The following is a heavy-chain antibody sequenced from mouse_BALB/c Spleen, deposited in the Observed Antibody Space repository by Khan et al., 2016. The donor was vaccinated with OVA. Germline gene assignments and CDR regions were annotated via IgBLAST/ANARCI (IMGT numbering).Heavy chain of an antibody. CDR1: EFSLSRYS. V-gene: IGHV2-6-4*01. J-gene: IGHJ1*01. CDR2: IWGDGST. Sequence: QVQLKQSGPGLVAPSQSLSITCTVSEFSLSRYSVHWVRQPPGKGLEWLGMIWGDGSTDFNSTLKSRLSISKDNSKSQVFLKMNSLQTDDTAMYYCARNHYGGGYWYFDVWGAGTTVTVSS. D-gene: IGHD1-1*01. CDR3: ARNHYGGGYWYFDV.